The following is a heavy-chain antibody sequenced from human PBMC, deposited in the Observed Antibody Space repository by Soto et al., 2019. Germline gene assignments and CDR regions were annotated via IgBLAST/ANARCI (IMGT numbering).Heavy chain of an antibody. V-gene: IGHV1-24*01. D-gene: IGHD6-19*01. CDR1: GYTLTELS. Sequence: QVQLVQSGAEVKKPGASVKVSCKVSGYTLTELSMHWVRQAPGKGLEWMGGFDPEDGETIYAQKFPGRVTMTEDKSTDTAYMELSSLRSEDTAVYYCATVGGIAVAGTSTDYWGQGTLVTVSS. CDR2: FDPEDGET. J-gene: IGHJ4*02. CDR3: ATVGGIAVAGTSTDY.